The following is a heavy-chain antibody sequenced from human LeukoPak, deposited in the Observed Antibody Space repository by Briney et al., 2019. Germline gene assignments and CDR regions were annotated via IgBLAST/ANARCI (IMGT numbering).Heavy chain of an antibody. CDR1: GYTFTSYD. V-gene: IGHV1-8*01. Sequence: GASVKVSCKASGYTFTSYDINWVRQATGQGLEWMGWMNPNSGNTGYAQKFQGRVTMTRDTSISTAYMELSRLRSDDTAVYYCARTAMVGYYYYGMDVWGQGTTVTVSS. D-gene: IGHD5-18*01. J-gene: IGHJ6*02. CDR2: MNPNSGNT. CDR3: ARTAMVGYYYYGMDV.